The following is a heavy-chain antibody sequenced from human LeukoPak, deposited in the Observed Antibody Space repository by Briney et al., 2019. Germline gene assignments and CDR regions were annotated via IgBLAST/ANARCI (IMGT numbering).Heavy chain of an antibody. Sequence: SDTLSLTCTVSDYSISSSNFWGWIRQPPGKELEWIAYIYYTGNIYYNPSLQSRVTMSIETSKNQFSLTLTPVTAFDTAVYYCARTVADYAFDLWGQGTMVTVSS. V-gene: IGHV4-28*05. CDR2: IYYTGNI. J-gene: IGHJ3*01. CDR1: DYSISSSNF. D-gene: IGHD6-19*01. CDR3: ARTVADYAFDL.